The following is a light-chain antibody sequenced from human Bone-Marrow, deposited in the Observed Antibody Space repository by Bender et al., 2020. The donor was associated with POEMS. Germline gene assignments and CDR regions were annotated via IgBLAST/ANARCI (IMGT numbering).Light chain of an antibody. CDR3: SSYGGSDNFVL. CDR1: SSDIGGYSY. Sequence: QSALTQPASVSGSPGQSITISCTGTSSDIGGYSYVSWYQHHPGKAPKLMIYGGSQRPSGVPDRFSGSESGNTASLTVSGLQAEDEADYFCSSYGGSDNFVLFGGGTKLTVL. V-gene: IGLV2-8*01. CDR2: GGS. J-gene: IGLJ2*01.